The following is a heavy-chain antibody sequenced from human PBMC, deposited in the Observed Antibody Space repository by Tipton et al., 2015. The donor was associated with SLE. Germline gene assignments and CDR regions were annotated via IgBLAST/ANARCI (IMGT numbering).Heavy chain of an antibody. CDR2: IYHSGST. J-gene: IGHJ4*02. CDR1: GYSISSGYY. D-gene: IGHD6-13*01. V-gene: IGHV4-38-2*01. Sequence: TLSLTCAVSGYSISSGYYWGWIRQPPGKGLEWIGSIYHSGSTYYNPSLKSRVTISVDTSKNQFSLKLSSVTAADTAVYYCARANPAPFPGIAADLDYWGQGTLVTVSS. CDR3: ARANPAPFPGIAADLDY.